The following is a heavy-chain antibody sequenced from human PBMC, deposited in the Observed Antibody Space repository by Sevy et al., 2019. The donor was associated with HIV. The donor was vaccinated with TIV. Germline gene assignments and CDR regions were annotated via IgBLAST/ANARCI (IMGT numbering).Heavy chain of an antibody. V-gene: IGHV1-18*01. CDR2: ISAYDGKT. CDR1: GYTFSSYG. D-gene: IGHD1-26*01. CDR3: ARDGRTGTYLFDL. J-gene: IGHJ4*02. Sequence: ASVKVSCKTSGYTFSSYGITWMRQAPGQGLEWLGWISAYDGKTKNAQKFQDRVTRTTRTSARTAYMELRGLISDDTATYYCARDGRTGTYLFDLWGQGTLVTVSS.